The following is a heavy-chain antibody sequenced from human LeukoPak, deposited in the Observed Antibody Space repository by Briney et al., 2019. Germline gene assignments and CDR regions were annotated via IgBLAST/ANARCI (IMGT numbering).Heavy chain of an antibody. V-gene: IGHV1-18*01. D-gene: IGHD3-10*01. CDR2: ISAYNGNT. CDR3: ARDGYYYGSGSYYNVGY. CDR1: GYTFTSYG. Sequence: ASVKVSCKASGYTFTSYGISWVRQAPGQGLEWMGWISAYNGNTNYAQKLHGRVTMTTDTSTSTAYMELRSLRSDDTAVYYCARDGYYYGSGSYYNVGYWGQETLVTVSS. J-gene: IGHJ4*02.